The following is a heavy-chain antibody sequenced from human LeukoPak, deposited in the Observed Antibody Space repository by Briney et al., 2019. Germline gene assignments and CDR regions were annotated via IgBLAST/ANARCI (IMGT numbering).Heavy chain of an antibody. CDR1: GGSISSYY. V-gene: IGHV4-59*12. CDR3: ARDRAGYSGYDYYYYMDV. CDR2: IYYSGST. J-gene: IGHJ6*03. D-gene: IGHD5-12*01. Sequence: SETLSLTCTVSGGSISSYYWSWIRQPPGKGLEWIGYIYYSGSTNYNPSLKSRVTISVDTSKNQFSLKLSSVTAADTAVYYCARDRAGYSGYDYYYYMDVWGKGTTVTVSS.